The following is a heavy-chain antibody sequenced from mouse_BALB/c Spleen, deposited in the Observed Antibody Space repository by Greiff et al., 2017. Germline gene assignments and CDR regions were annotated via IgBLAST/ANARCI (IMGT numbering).Heavy chain of an antibody. CDR1: GFTFSSYG. V-gene: IGHV5-6*01. CDR3: SRDLRPSFDY. Sequence: EVKLMESGGDLVKPGGSLKLSCAASGFTFSSYGMSWVRQTPDKRLEWVATISSGGSYTYYPDSVKGRFTISRDNAKNTLYLQMSSLKSEDTAMYYCSRDLRPSFDYWGQGTTLTVSS. D-gene: IGHD2-12*01. CDR2: ISSGGSYT. J-gene: IGHJ2*01.